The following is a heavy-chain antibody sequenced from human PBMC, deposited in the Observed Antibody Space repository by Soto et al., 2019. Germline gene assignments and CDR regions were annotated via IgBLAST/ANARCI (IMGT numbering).Heavy chain of an antibody. CDR1: GGSISSYY. D-gene: IGHD3-9*01. Sequence: PSETLSLTCTVSGGSISSYYWSWIRQPPGKGLEWIGYIYYSGSTNYNPSLKSRVTISVDTSKNQFSLKLSSVTAADTAVYYCARSALHLDWFPFDPWGQGTLVTVSS. J-gene: IGHJ5*02. V-gene: IGHV4-59*12. CDR2: IYYSGST. CDR3: ARSALHLDWFPFDP.